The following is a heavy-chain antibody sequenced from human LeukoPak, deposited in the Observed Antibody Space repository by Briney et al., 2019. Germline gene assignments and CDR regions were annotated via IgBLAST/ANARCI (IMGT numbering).Heavy chain of an antibody. CDR1: GGSISSYY. CDR2: IYYSGST. Sequence: SETLSLTCTVSGGSISSYYWSWIRQPPGKGLEWIGYIYYSGSTNYNPSLKSRATISVDTSKNQFSLKLSSVTAADTAVYYCARGGAAAGTGGLDYWGQGTLVTVSS. D-gene: IGHD6-13*01. J-gene: IGHJ4*02. V-gene: IGHV4-59*01. CDR3: ARGGAAAGTGGLDY.